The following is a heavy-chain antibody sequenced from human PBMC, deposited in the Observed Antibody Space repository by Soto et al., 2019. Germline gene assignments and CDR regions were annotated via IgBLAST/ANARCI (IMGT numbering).Heavy chain of an antibody. J-gene: IGHJ4*02. CDR3: ARGGSASDFES. Sequence: ASVKVSCKASGFTFTNYGINWVRQAPVQVLEWLGWISAYNGNTNYARRLQGRVTLTTDTYKRTGYMELRSLTSDDTAVYYCARGGSASDFESWGKGTLVTVSS. CDR2: ISAYNGNT. V-gene: IGHV1-18*01. D-gene: IGHD6-6*01. CDR1: GFTFTNYG.